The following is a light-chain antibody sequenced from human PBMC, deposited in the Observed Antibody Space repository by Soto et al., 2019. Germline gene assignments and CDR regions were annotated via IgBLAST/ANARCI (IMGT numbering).Light chain of an antibody. Sequence: EIVLTQSPGTLSLSPGERATLSCRASQSVSSSYLAWYQHKHGQAPRLLIYGASSRATGIPDRFSGSGSGTYFPLPICRLEPEDFSVYYCQQYGSSPHTFGQGTKLEIK. V-gene: IGKV3-20*01. CDR2: GAS. CDR1: QSVSSSY. J-gene: IGKJ2*01. CDR3: QQYGSSPHT.